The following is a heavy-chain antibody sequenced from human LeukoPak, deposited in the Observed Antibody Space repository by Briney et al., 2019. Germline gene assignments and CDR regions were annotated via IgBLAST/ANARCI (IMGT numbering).Heavy chain of an antibody. CDR3: AAGLYCTGNSCYYGMDV. CDR2: IYYSGST. CDR1: GGSISSYY. J-gene: IGHJ6*02. Sequence: SETLSLTCTVSGGSISSYYWSWIRHPPGKGLEWIGYIYYSGSTNYNPSLKSRVTISVDTSKNQFSLKLSSVTAADTAVYYCAAGLYCTGNSCYYGMDVWGQGTTVTVSS. D-gene: IGHD2-8*02. V-gene: IGHV4-59*01.